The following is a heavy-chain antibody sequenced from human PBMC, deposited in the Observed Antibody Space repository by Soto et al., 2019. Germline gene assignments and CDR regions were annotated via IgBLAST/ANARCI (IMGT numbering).Heavy chain of an antibody. D-gene: IGHD4-4*01. CDR2: IDPSDSYT. Sequence: GESLKISCKGSGYSFTSYWISWVRQMPGKGLEWMGRIDPSDSYTNYSPSFQGHVTISADKSISTAYLQWSSLKASDTAMYYCARLMTTVTTKGQVGPTRYYYYGMDVWGQGTTVTVSS. J-gene: IGHJ6*02. CDR3: ARLMTTVTTKGQVGPTRYYYYGMDV. V-gene: IGHV5-10-1*01. CDR1: GYSFTSYW.